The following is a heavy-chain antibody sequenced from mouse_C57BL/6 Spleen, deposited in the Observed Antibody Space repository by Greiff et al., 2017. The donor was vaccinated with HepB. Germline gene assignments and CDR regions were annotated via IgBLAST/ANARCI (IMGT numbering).Heavy chain of an antibody. D-gene: IGHD2-4*01. V-gene: IGHV5-9*01. CDR1: GFTFSSYT. CDR3: ASSIYYDYEGFAY. Sequence: EVQVVESGGGLVKPGGSLKLSCAASGFTFSSYTMSWVRQTPEKRLEWVATISGGGGNTYYPDSVKGRFTISRDNAKNTLYLQMSSLRSEDTALYYCASSIYYDYEGFAYWGQGTLVTVSA. J-gene: IGHJ3*01. CDR2: ISGGGGNT.